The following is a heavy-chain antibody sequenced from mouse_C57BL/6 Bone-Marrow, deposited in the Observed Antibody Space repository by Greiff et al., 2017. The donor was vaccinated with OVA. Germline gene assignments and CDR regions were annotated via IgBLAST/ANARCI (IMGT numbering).Heavy chain of an antibody. Sequence: EVQLQQSGPELVKPGASVKISCKASGYTFTDYYMNWVKQSHGKSLEWIGDINPNNGGTSYNQKFKGKATLTVDKSSSTAYMELRSMTSEDSAVYYCARERACYYFYAMDYWGQGTSVTVSS. CDR3: ARERACYYFYAMDY. D-gene: IGHD1-1*01. CDR2: INPNNGGT. CDR1: GYTFTDYY. V-gene: IGHV1-26*01. J-gene: IGHJ4*01.